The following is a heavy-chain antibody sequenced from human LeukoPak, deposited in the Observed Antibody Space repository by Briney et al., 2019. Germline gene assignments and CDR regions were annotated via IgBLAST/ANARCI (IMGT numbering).Heavy chain of an antibody. V-gene: IGHV3-30-3*02. Sequence: PGGSLRLSCAASGFTFSSYAMHWVRQAPGKGLEWVAVISYDGSNKYYADSVKGRFTISRDNSKNTLYLQMNSLRAEDTAVYYCASLYYYGSGSYNHGQLPPEYYYYYGMDVWGQGTTVTVSS. D-gene: IGHD3-10*01. CDR2: ISYDGSNK. CDR3: ASLYYYGSGSYNHGQLPPEYYYYYGMDV. J-gene: IGHJ6*02. CDR1: GFTFSSYA.